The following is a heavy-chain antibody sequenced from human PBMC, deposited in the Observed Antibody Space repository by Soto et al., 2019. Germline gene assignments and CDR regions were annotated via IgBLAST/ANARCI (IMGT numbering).Heavy chain of an antibody. V-gene: IGHV1-69*13. J-gene: IGHJ6*02. CDR3: ARGIVVVPAARYGMDV. D-gene: IGHD2-2*01. CDR2: IIPIFGTA. Sequence: SVKVSCKASGGTFSSYAISWVRQAPGQGLEWMGGIIPIFGTANYAQKFQGRVTITADESTSTAYMELSSLRSEDTAVYYCARGIVVVPAARYGMDVWGQGTTVTVS. CDR1: GGTFSSYA.